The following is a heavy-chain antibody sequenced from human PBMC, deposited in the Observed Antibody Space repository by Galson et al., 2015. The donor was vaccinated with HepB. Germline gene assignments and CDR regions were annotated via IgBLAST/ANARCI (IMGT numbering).Heavy chain of an antibody. D-gene: IGHD5-12*01. CDR1: GYTFTSYY. CDR2: IIPIFGTA. CDR3: ARRLRGYSGYDYGY. J-gene: IGHJ4*02. V-gene: IGHV1-69*13. Sequence: SVKVSCKASGYTFTSYYMHWVRQAPGQGLEWMGGIIPIFGTANYAQKFQGRVTITADESTSTAYMELSSLRSEDTAVYYCARRLRGYSGYDYGYWGQGTLVTVSS.